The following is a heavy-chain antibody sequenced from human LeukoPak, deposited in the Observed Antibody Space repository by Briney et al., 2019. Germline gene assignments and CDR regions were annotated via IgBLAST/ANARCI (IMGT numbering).Heavy chain of an antibody. CDR1: GFWFSNYG. D-gene: IGHD2-21*01. J-gene: IGHJ4*02. CDR3: RPAGGYSDY. V-gene: IGHV3-23*01. Sequence: GGSLRLSCAASGFWFSNYGINWVRQAPGKGLEWVSVISGNGDDAFYADSVKGRFRISRDNSKNMVYLQMHSLKVEDTALYYCRPAGGYSDYWGQGTLVTVSS. CDR2: ISGNGDDA.